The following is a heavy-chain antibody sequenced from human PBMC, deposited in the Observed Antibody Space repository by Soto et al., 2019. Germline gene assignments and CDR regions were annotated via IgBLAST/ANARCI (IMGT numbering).Heavy chain of an antibody. Sequence: EVQLLESGGGLVQPGGSLRLSCAASGFTFSSYAMSWVRQAPGKGLEWVSAISGSGGSTYYADSVKGRFTISRDNSKNTLYLQMNSLRAEETAVYYCAKRRAYYYDSSGYSDAFDIWGQGTMVTVSS. CDR1: GFTFSSYA. J-gene: IGHJ3*02. V-gene: IGHV3-23*01. CDR2: ISGSGGST. CDR3: AKRRAYYYDSSGYSDAFDI. D-gene: IGHD3-22*01.